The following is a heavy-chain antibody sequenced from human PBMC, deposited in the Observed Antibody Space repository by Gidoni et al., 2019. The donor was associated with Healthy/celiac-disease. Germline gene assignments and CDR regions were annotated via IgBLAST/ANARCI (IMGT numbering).Heavy chain of an antibody. CDR2: INPNSRGT. J-gene: IGHJ4*02. V-gene: IGHV1-2*02. CDR1: GYTFTGYY. CDR3: ARLSGYTLPGG. Sequence: QVQLVQSGAEVKKPWASVKVYCKASGYTFTGYYMHWVRQAPGQGLEWMGWINPNSRGTNYAQKLQGRVTMTMDTSISTAYMELSRLRSDDTAVYYCARLSGYTLPGGWGQGTLVTVSS. D-gene: IGHD6-13*01.